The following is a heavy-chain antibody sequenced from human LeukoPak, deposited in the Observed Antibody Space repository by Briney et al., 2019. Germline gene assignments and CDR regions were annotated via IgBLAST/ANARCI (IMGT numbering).Heavy chain of an antibody. CDR1: GFTFTNYW. J-gene: IGHJ4*02. V-gene: IGHV3-7*03. CDR3: ARDALLIAVAGSLDY. Sequence: GGSLRLSCAASGFTFTNYWMTWVRQAPGKGLEWVANIKQDGSVKYYVDSVKGRFTISRDNAKNSLYLQMNSLRAKDTAVYYCARDALLIAVAGSLDYWGQGTLVTVSS. D-gene: IGHD6-19*01. CDR2: IKQDGSVK.